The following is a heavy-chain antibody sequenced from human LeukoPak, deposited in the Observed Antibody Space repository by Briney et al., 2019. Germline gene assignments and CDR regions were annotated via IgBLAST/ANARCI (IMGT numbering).Heavy chain of an antibody. Sequence: GGSLRLSCAASGFTFSSYAMSWVRQAPGKGLEWVSAISRSGGSTYYADSVKGRFTISRDNSKNTLYLQMNSLRAEDTAVYYCAKQDHYDFWSGYQHFDYWGQGTLVSVSS. V-gene: IGHV3-23*01. J-gene: IGHJ4*02. CDR2: ISRSGGST. D-gene: IGHD3-3*01. CDR3: AKQDHYDFWSGYQHFDY. CDR1: GFTFSSYA.